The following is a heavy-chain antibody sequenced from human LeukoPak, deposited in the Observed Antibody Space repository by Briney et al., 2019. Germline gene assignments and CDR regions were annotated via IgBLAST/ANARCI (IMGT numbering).Heavy chain of an antibody. J-gene: IGHJ4*02. CDR1: GYTLTELS. D-gene: IGHD5-18*01. Sequence: ASVKVSCKVSGYTLTELSMHWVRQAPGKGLDWMGRFDPEDGETIYAQKFQGRVTMTENTSTDTAYMELSSLRSEDTAVYYCATGGVDTAMVTGVYWGQGTLVTVSS. CDR3: ATGGVDTAMVTGVY. CDR2: FDPEDGET. V-gene: IGHV1-24*01.